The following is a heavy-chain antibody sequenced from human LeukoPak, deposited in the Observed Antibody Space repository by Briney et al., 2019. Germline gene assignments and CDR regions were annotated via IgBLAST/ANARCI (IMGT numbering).Heavy chain of an antibody. CDR1: GGSFSGYY. Sequence: SETLSLTCAVYGGSFSGYYWSWIRQPPGKGLEWIGEINHSGSTNYNPSLKSRVTISVDTSKNQFSLKLSSVTAADTAVYYCARHEGGGAAATDYWGQGTLVTVSS. CDR2: INHSGST. J-gene: IGHJ4*02. CDR3: ARHEGGGAAATDY. D-gene: IGHD6-13*01. V-gene: IGHV4-34*01.